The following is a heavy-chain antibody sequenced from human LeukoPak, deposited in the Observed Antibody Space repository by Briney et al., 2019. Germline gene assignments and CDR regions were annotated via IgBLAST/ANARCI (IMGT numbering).Heavy chain of an antibody. J-gene: IGHJ4*02. D-gene: IGHD6-13*01. CDR2: ISGSGGST. V-gene: IGHV3-23*01. Sequence: GGSLRLSCAASGFTFSSYAMSWVRQAPGKWLEWVSAISGSGGSTYNADSVKGRFTISRDNSKNTLYLQMNSLRAEDTAVYYCANRNGRAAAFVYFDYWGQGTLVTVSS. CDR1: GFTFSSYA. CDR3: ANRNGRAAAFVYFDY.